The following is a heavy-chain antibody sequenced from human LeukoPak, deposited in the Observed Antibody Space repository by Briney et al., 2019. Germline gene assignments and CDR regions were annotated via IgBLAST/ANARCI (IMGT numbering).Heavy chain of an antibody. J-gene: IGHJ3*02. CDR2: IYWDADK. Sequence: SGPTLVNPTQTLTLTCTSSGFSLSTSRMGVGWIRQPPRKPLESLALIYWDADKRYSPSLKSRLTIIQETSKTQVVVTMTKMEPVDTATSYCTRGYYYDSFTFDIWGQGTMVTVSS. CDR1: GFSLSTSRMG. CDR3: TRGYYYDSFTFDI. D-gene: IGHD3-22*01. V-gene: IGHV2-5*02.